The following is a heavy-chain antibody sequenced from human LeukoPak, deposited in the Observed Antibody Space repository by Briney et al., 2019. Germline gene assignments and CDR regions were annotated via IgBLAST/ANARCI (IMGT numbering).Heavy chain of an antibody. D-gene: IGHD1-26*01. CDR2: IEQDGSEK. CDR1: GFTFSSSW. J-gene: IGHJ4*02. Sequence: GGSLRLSCAASGFTFSSSWMSWVRQTPGKGLGWVGNIEQDGSEKYYVDSVKGRFTISRDNAKNSLYLQMNSLRAEDTAVYYCARDSEWGLLRSDYWGQGTLVTVSS. V-gene: IGHV3-7*05. CDR3: ARDSEWGLLRSDY.